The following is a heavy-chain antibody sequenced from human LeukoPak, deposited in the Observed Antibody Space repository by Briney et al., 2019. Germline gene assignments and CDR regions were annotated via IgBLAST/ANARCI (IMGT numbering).Heavy chain of an antibody. CDR2: FSLGETT. CDR3: ARWDELDWAFGT. CDR1: GASITTYS. V-gene: IGHV4-59*08. Sequence: PSETLSLTCNVSGASITTYSWNWLRQSPGKGLEWIGYFSLGETTSYTSSLKSRVTISRDTSKNQVSLKLTSVTAADTAVYYCARWDELDWAFGTWGPGTLVTVSS. D-gene: IGHD2-21*01. J-gene: IGHJ5*02.